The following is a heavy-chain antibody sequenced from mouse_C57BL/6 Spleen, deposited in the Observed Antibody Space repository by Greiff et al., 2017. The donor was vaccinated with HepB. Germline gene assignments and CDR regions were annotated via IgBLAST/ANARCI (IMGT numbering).Heavy chain of an antibody. Sequence: EVKLMASGPELVKPGASVKISCKASGYSFTGYYMNWVKQSPEKSLEWIGEINPSTGGTTYNQKFKAKATLTVDKSSSTAYMQLKSLTSEDSAVYYCARVGIAYWGQGTLVTVSA. V-gene: IGHV1-42*01. CDR3: ARVGIAY. CDR2: INPSTGGT. J-gene: IGHJ3*01. CDR1: GYSFTGYY.